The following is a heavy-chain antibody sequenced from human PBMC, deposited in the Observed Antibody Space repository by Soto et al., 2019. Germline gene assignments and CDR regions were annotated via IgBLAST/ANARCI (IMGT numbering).Heavy chain of an antibody. CDR3: ARGTVAPGLDY. D-gene: IGHD4-17*01. V-gene: IGHV3-7*01. Sequence: EVQLVESGGGLVQAGGSLRLSCAASGFTFSEYWVNWVRQTPGKGLEWVANTKGDGSEKYYVDSLKGRFTISRDNAKNSLYLQINSLRAEDTAVYYCARGTVAPGLDYWGQGTLVTVSS. J-gene: IGHJ4*02. CDR2: TKGDGSEK. CDR1: GFTFSEYW.